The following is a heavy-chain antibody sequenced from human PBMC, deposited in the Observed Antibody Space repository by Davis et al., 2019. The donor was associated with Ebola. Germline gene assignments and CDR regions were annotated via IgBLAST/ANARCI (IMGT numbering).Heavy chain of an antibody. CDR2: INHSGST. CDR3: AREGDTVMPNFDY. D-gene: IGHD5-18*01. J-gene: IGHJ4*02. V-gene: IGHV4-34*01. CDR1: GGSFSGYY. Sequence: PSETLSLTCAVSGGSFSGYYWSWIRQPPGKGLEWIGEINHSGSTNYNPSLKSRVTISIDTSKNQFSLKLSSVTAADTAVYYCAREGDTVMPNFDYWGQGTLVTVSS.